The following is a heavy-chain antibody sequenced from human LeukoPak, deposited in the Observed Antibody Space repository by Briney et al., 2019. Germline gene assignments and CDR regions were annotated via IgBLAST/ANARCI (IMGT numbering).Heavy chain of an antibody. CDR2: ISSSRSYI. Sequence: KSGGSLRLSCAASGFTFSSYSMNWVRQAPGKGLEWVSSISSSRSYIYYADSVKGRFTISRDNAKNSLYLQMNSLRAEDTAVYYCARERAIPNYWGQGTLVTVSS. CDR3: ARERAIPNY. V-gene: IGHV3-21*01. J-gene: IGHJ4*02. D-gene: IGHD1-26*01. CDR1: GFTFSSYS.